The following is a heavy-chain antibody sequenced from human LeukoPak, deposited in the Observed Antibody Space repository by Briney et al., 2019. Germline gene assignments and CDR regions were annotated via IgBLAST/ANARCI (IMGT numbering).Heavy chain of an antibody. V-gene: IGHV3-20*01. CDR3: ARALYYDFWSGSPDDAFDI. CDR2: INGNGGST. CDR1: GFTFDDYG. J-gene: IGHJ3*02. Sequence: GGSLRLSCAASGFTFDDYGMSWVRQATGKGLGWVSGINGNGGSTGYADSVKGRFTISRDNAKNSLYLQMNSLRAEHTALYHCARALYYDFWSGSPDDAFDIWGQGTMVTVSS. D-gene: IGHD3-3*01.